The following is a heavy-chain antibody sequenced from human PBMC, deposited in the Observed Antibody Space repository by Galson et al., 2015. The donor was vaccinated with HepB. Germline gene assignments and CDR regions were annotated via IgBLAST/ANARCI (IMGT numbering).Heavy chain of an antibody. D-gene: IGHD5-12*01. CDR3: ARAVGGSGYENH. CDR1: GGTFSSYA. J-gene: IGHJ5*02. V-gene: IGHV1-69*10. Sequence: SVKVSCKASGGTFSSYAISWVRQAPGQGLEWMGGIIPILGIANYAQKFQGRVTITADKSTSTAYMELSSLRSEDTAVYYCARAVGGSGYENHWGQGTLVTASS. CDR2: IIPILGIA.